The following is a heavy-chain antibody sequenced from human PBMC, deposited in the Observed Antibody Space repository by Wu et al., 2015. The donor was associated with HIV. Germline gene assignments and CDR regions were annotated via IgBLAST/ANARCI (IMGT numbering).Heavy chain of an antibody. CDR1: GYIFTDFY. D-gene: IGHD2-21*01. Sequence: VHLVQSGVEVKKPGTSVTISCRVSGYIFTDFYLHWVQQAPGKGLEWMGLVDPEDGETTYAEKFQGRVAITADTSTNTAYMQLSSLEFDDTAIYYCATGDEGGGYSEFWGQGTLVTVSS. CDR2: VDPEDGET. CDR3: ATGDEGGGYSEF. V-gene: IGHV1-69-2*01. J-gene: IGHJ4*02.